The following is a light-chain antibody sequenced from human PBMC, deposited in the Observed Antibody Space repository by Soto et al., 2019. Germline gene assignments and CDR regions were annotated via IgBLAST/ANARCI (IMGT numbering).Light chain of an antibody. J-gene: IGKJ1*01. CDR2: AAS. CDR3: LQDYNYPRT. V-gene: IGKV1-6*01. Sequence: AIQMTQSPSSLSASVGDGVTITCRASQGIGNDLGWYQQKPGKAPKLLIYAASSLQSGVPSRFRGSGSGTDFTLTISRLQPEDFATYYCLQDYNYPRTFGKGTRVEI. CDR1: QGIGND.